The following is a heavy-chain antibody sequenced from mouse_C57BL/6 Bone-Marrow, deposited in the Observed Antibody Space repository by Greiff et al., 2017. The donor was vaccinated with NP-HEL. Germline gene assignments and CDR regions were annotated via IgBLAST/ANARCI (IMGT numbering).Heavy chain of an antibody. J-gene: IGHJ1*03. Sequence: VQLQQPGAELVMPGASVKLSCKASGYTFTSYWMHWVKQRPGQGLEWIGEIDPSDSYTNYNQKFKGKSTLTVDKSSSTAYMQLSSLTSEDSAVYYCARGPNYYGSSYVYFDVWGTGTTVTVSS. V-gene: IGHV1-69*01. D-gene: IGHD1-1*01. CDR2: IDPSDSYT. CDR1: GYTFTSYW. CDR3: ARGPNYYGSSYVYFDV.